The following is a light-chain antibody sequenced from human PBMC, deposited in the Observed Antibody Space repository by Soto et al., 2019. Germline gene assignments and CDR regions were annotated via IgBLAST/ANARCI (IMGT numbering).Light chain of an antibody. CDR1: QDISNY. CDR2: DAS. V-gene: IGKV1-33*01. Sequence: DIQMTQSPSSLSASVGDRVTITCQASQDISNYLNWYQQKPGKAPKLLIYDASNLETGVPSRFSGSGSETDFTFTINSLQPEDIATYYCQQYDNLPPHTFGQGTKLEIK. CDR3: QQYDNLPPHT. J-gene: IGKJ2*01.